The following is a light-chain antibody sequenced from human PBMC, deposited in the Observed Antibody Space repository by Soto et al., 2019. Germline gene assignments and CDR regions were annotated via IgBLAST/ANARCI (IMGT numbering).Light chain of an antibody. CDR1: GSDVGAYNL. CDR3: CSYAGTVAYV. Sequence: QSVLAQPASVSGSPGQSITISCAGTGSDVGAYNLVSWYQQHPGKAPKLIICEVYTRPSGISNRFTGSKSGDTASLTISWLQAEDEADYFCCSYAGTVAYVFGTGTKATV. CDR2: EVY. V-gene: IGLV2-23*02. J-gene: IGLJ1*01.